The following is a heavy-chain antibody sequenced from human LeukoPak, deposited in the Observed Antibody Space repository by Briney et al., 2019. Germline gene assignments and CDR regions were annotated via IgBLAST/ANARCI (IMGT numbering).Heavy chain of an antibody. CDR2: ISYDGSNK. CDR1: GFTFSSYA. V-gene: IGHV3-30*04. D-gene: IGHD3-3*01. CDR3: ASTSRSKGVVHFDY. Sequence: GGSLRLSCAASGFTFSSYAMRWVRQAPGKGLEWVAVISYDGSNKYYADSVKGRFTISRDNSKNTLYLQMNSLRAEDTAVYYCASTSRSKGVVHFDYWGQGTLVTVSS. J-gene: IGHJ4*02.